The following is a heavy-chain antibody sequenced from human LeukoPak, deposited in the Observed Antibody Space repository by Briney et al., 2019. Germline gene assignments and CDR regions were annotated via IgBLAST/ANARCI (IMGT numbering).Heavy chain of an antibody. J-gene: IGHJ6*03. CDR3: ARDLGAATVTTDYYYYMDV. CDR1: GGSISSGDYY. CDR2: IYYSGST. D-gene: IGHD4-17*01. V-gene: IGHV4-30-4*08. Sequence: PSETLSLACTVSGGSISSGDYYWSWIRQPPGKGLEWIGYIYYSGSTYYNPSLKSRVTISVDTSKNQFSLKLSSVTAADTAVYYCARDLGAATVTTDYYYYMDVWGKGTTVTVSS.